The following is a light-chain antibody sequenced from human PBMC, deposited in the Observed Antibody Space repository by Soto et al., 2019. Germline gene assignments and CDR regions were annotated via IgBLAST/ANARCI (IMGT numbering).Light chain of an antibody. Sequence: EIVLTQSPATLSLSPGERATLSCRASQSVSSFLAWYQQKPGQAPRLLMFGASTRATAIPARFSGSGSGTEFTLTISSLQSEDFAIYYCQPYHRWATVGQGTKVDI. V-gene: IGKV3-15*01. CDR1: QSVSSF. CDR3: QPYHRWAT. J-gene: IGKJ1*01. CDR2: GAS.